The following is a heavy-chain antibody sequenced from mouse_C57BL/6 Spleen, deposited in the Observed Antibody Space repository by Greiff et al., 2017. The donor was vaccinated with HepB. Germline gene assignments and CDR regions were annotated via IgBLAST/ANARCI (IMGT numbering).Heavy chain of an antibody. CDR1: GYTFTNYW. CDR3: ARSNGNYEGNYAMDY. Sequence: QVQLQQSGAELVRPGTSVKMSCKASGYTFTNYWIGWAKQRPGHGLEWIGDIYPGGGYTNYNEKFKGKATLTADKSSSTAYMQFSSLTSEDSAIYYCARSNGNYEGNYAMDYWGQGTSVTVSS. V-gene: IGHV1-63*01. J-gene: IGHJ4*01. D-gene: IGHD2-1*01. CDR2: IYPGGGYT.